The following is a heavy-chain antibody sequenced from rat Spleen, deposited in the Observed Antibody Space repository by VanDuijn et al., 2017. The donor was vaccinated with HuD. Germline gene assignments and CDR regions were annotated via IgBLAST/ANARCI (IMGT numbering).Heavy chain of an antibody. CDR2: IWSNGGT. V-gene: IGHV2-47*01. J-gene: IGHJ2*01. D-gene: IGHD4-3*01. CDR1: GLSLTTNS. Sequence: QVQLKESEPGLVQPSQTLSLTCTVSGLSLTTNSVSWIRQPPGKGLEWMGLIWSNGGTDYNSAIKSRLSISRDTSTSQVLLKMNSLQTEDTAMYFCARNYFGVRDWGQGVMVTVSS. CDR3: ARNYFGVRD.